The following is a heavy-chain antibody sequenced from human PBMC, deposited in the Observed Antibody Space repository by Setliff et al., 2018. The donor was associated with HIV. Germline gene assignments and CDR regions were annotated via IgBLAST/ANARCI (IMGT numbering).Heavy chain of an antibody. CDR1: GSSISHH. J-gene: IGHJ2*01. CDR3: ARAPEYSSSSDNWYFDL. V-gene: IGHV4-59*11. Sequence: SETLSLTCTVSGSSISHHWSWIRQAPGKGLEWIGYIHFSGNTDYNPSLKSRVTISVDTSKNHFSLKLYSLTTADSAVYYCARAPEYSSSSDNWYFDLWGRGTLVTVSS. CDR2: IHFSGNT. D-gene: IGHD6-6*01.